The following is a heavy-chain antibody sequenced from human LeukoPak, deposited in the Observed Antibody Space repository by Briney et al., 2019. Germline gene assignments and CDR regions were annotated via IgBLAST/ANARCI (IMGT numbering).Heavy chain of an antibody. J-gene: IGHJ6*03. CDR3: AKGATTVTTGYYYYYMDD. D-gene: IGHD4-11*01. CDR2: ISGSGGST. CDR1: GFTFSSYA. Sequence: GSLRLSCAASGFTFSSYAMSWVRQAPGKGLEWVSAISGSGGSTYYADSVKGRFTISRDNSKNTLYLQMNSLRAEDTAVYYCAKGATTVTTGYYYYYMDDWGKGTTVTVSS. V-gene: IGHV3-23*01.